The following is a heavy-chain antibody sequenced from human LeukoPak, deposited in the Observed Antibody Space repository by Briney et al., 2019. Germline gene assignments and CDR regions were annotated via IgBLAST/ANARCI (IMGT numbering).Heavy chain of an antibody. D-gene: IGHD1-14*01. J-gene: IGHJ6*03. V-gene: IGHV3-7*01. CDR1: GFTFSSYW. CDR2: IKQDGSEK. CDR3: ARDMVEPEERYHYYYYMDV. Sequence: GGSLRLSCAASGFTFSSYWMSWVRQAPGKGLEWVANIKQDGSEKYYVDSVKGRFTISRDNAKNSLYLQMNSLRAEDTAVYYCARDMVEPEERYHYYYYMDVWGKGTTVTISS.